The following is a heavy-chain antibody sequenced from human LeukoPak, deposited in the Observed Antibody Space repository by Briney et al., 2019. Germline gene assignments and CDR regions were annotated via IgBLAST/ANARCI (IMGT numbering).Heavy chain of an antibody. CDR2: ISSSGTTI. CDR3: ALDYGDYAGAFDI. Sequence: GGSLRLSCAASRFTFSDYAMNWVCQAPGKGLEWISYISSSGTTIYYAGSVKGRFTISRDNARNSLYLQMNSLRAEDTAVYYCALDYGDYAGAFDIWGQGTMVTVSS. V-gene: IGHV3-48*04. CDR1: RFTFSDYA. D-gene: IGHD4-17*01. J-gene: IGHJ3*02.